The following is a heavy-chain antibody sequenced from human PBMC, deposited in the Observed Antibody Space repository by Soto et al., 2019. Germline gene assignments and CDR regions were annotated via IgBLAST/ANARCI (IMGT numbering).Heavy chain of an antibody. CDR2: ISSSGSTI. V-gene: IGHV3-11*01. Sequence: QVQLVESGGGLVKPGGSLRLSCAASGFTFSDYYMSWIRQAPGKGLEWVSYISSSGSTIYYADSVKGRFTISRDNAKNSLYLQMNSLRAEDTAVYYCARSFGLYCISTSCYPISRDYGMDVWGQGTTVTVSS. CDR1: GFTFSDYY. D-gene: IGHD2-2*01. CDR3: ARSFGLYCISTSCYPISRDYGMDV. J-gene: IGHJ6*02.